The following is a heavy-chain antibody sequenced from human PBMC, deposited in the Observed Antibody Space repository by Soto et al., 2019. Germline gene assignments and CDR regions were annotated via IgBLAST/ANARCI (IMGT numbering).Heavy chain of an antibody. J-gene: IGHJ4*02. V-gene: IGHV4-4*02. CDR3: ARGLQLYDTYYFGY. Sequence: SETLSLTCAVSGGSISSSNWWSWVRQPPGKGLEWIGEIYHSGSTNYNPSLKSRVTISVDKSKNQFSLKLSSVTAADTAVYYCARGLQLYDTYYFGYWGQGTLVTVSS. CDR1: GGSISSSNW. CDR2: IYHSGST. D-gene: IGHD5-18*01.